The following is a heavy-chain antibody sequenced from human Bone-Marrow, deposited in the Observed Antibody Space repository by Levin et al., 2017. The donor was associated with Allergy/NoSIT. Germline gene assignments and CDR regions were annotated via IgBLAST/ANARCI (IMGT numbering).Heavy chain of an antibody. Sequence: GESLKISCAASGFTFSSYAMSWVRQAPGKGLEWVSAISGSGGSTYYADSVKGRFTISRDNSKNTLYLQMNSLRAEDTAVYYCAKVMKRDYSSFDYWGQGTLVTVSS. V-gene: IGHV3-23*01. D-gene: IGHD3-22*01. CDR2: ISGSGGST. CDR3: AKVMKRDYSSFDY. CDR1: GFTFSSYA. J-gene: IGHJ4*02.